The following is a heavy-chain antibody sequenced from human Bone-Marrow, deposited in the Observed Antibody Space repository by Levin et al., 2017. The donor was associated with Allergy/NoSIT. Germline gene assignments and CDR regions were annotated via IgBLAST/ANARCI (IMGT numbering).Heavy chain of an antibody. V-gene: IGHV3-30-3*01. J-gene: IGHJ4*02. CDR1: GFTFSSYA. CDR2: ISYDGSNK. CDR3: WGIETFDY. Sequence: GESLKISCAASGFTFSSYAMHWVRQAPGKGLEWVAVISYDGSNKYYADSVKGRFTISRDNSKNTLYLQMNSLRAEDTAVYYCWGIETFDYWGQGTLVTVSS. D-gene: IGHD6-13*01.